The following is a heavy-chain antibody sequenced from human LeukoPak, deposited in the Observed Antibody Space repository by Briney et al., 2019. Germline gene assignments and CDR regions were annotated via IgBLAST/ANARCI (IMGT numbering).Heavy chain of an antibody. CDR1: GYTFTSYD. Sequence: ASVKVSRKASGYTFTSYDINWVRQATGQGLEWMGWMNPNSGNTGYAQKFQGRVTMTRNTSISTAYMELSSLRSEDTAVYYCAREGMVRGVEIFDYWGQGTLVTVSS. CDR2: MNPNSGNT. V-gene: IGHV1-8*01. D-gene: IGHD3-10*01. J-gene: IGHJ4*02. CDR3: AREGMVRGVEIFDY.